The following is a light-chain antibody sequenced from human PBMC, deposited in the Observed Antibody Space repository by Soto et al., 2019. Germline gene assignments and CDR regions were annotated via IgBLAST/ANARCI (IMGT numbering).Light chain of an antibody. CDR2: STS. V-gene: IGKV1-39*01. Sequence: IQMTQSPSSLSASFRARLTLTCRATQSISKYLNWYQQKPGKAPNLLIYSTSTLQSGVPSRFSGSGSGTDFTLTVSSLQPDDFATYYCQHYNSYSEAFGQGTKVDIK. CDR3: QHYNSYSEA. CDR1: QSISKY. J-gene: IGKJ1*01.